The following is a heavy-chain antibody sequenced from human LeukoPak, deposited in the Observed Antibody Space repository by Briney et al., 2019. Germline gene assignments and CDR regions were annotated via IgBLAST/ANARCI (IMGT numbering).Heavy chain of an antibody. D-gene: IGHD6-13*01. CDR2: VYYSGNT. J-gene: IGHJ5*02. Sequence: SETLSLTCTVSGDSISSRYYYWGWIRQPPGKGLECIGSVYYSGNTYYNPSLKSRVTISVDTSKNQFSLKLSSVTAADTAVYYCARAVTSSSSWYKWVNWFDPWGQGTLVTVSS. CDR3: ARAVTSSSSWYKWVNWFDP. CDR1: GDSISSRYYY. V-gene: IGHV4-39*07.